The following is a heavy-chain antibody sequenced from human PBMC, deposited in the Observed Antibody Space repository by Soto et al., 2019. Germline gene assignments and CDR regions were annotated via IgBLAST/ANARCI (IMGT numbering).Heavy chain of an antibody. Sequence: QVQLVQSGAEVKKPGSSVKVSCKASGGTFSSYAISWVRQAPGQGLEWMGGIIPIFGTANYAQKFQGRVTITADESTSTAYMELSSLRSEDTAVYYCASPVVVPENAGGWFDPWGQGTLVTVSS. D-gene: IGHD2-2*01. CDR1: GGTFSSYA. CDR2: IIPIFGTA. V-gene: IGHV1-69*01. J-gene: IGHJ5*02. CDR3: ASPVVVPENAGGWFDP.